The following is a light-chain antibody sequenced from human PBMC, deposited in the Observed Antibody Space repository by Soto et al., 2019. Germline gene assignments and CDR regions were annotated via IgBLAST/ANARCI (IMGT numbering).Light chain of an antibody. V-gene: IGKV3-15*01. CDR2: GAS. CDR3: QQYHDWPPVT. J-gene: IGKJ5*01. Sequence: EVVMTQSPATLSVSPGESATLSCRASQSVTGNLAWYQQKPGQAPRLLIYGASTRATGIPARFSGSGSGTEFTLTISSLQSEDFAVYYCQQYHDWPPVTFGQGTRLEIK. CDR1: QSVTGN.